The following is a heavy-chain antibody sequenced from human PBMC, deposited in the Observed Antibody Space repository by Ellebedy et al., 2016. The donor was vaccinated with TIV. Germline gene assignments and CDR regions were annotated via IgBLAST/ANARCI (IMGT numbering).Heavy chain of an antibody. CDR1: GFTFNNYW. CDR2: IFGDGRIT. D-gene: IGHD6-19*01. J-gene: IGHJ4*02. V-gene: IGHV3-74*01. CDR3: AKERSYHVAVAGSFDY. Sequence: GESLKISCAASGFTFNNYWMHWVRQTPEKGLVRVSRIFGDGRITAYVDSVQGRFTISRDNAKNTLYLQMNSLRAEDTAIYYCAKERSYHVAVAGSFDYWGRGTLVTVSS.